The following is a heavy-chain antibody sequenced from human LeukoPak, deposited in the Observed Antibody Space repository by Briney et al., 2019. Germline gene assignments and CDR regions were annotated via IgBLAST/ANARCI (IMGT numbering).Heavy chain of an antibody. Sequence: PGGSLRLSCAASKFTFSSSAMSWVRQAPGKGLEWVSAISTGGSSTYYADSVKGRFTISRDNSRNTLNLQMNSLRAEDTAVYYCARVGVVDDAFDIWGQGTMVTVSS. V-gene: IGHV3-23*01. D-gene: IGHD3-3*01. J-gene: IGHJ3*02. CDR2: ISTGGSST. CDR1: KFTFSSSA. CDR3: ARVGVVDDAFDI.